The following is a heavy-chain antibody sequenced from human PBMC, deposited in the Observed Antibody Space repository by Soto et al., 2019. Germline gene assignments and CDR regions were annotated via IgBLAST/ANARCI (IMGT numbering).Heavy chain of an antibody. CDR3: ARDTTDYHCSRSYYIDH. Sequence: EVQLVESGGGLVQPGRSLRLSCEASGYTFDDYAMHWVRQAPGKGLQWVSGISWNSGSMAYADSVRGRFTISRDNAKKSLFLKMTSLRPEDTALYYCARDTTDYHCSRSYYIDHWGQGNMVTVS. CDR2: ISWNSGSM. CDR1: GYTFDDYA. V-gene: IGHV3-9*01. D-gene: IGHD3-10*02. J-gene: IGHJ5*02.